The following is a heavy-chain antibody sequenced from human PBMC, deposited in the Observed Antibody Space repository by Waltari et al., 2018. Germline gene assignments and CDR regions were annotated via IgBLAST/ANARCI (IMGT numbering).Heavy chain of an antibody. CDR2: INHSGST. J-gene: IGHJ6*03. CDR3: ARVSPPYCSGGSCYQYYYHYYYMDV. Sequence: QVQLQQWGAGLLKPSETLSLTCAVYGGSFSGYYWSWIRQPPGKGLEWIGEINHSGSTNYNPSLKSRVTISVDTSKNQFSLKLSSVTAADTAVYYCARVSPPYCSGGSCYQYYYHYYYMDVWGKGTTVTVSS. D-gene: IGHD2-15*01. CDR1: GGSFSGYY. V-gene: IGHV4-34*01.